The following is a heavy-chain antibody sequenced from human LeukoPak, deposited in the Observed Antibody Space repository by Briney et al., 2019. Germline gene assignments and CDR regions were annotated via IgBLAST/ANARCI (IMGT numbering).Heavy chain of an antibody. CDR2: ISGSGGST. J-gene: IGHJ4*01. CDR1: GFTFSSYA. Sequence: GGSLRLSCAASGFTFSSYAMSWVRQAPGKGLEWVSAISGSGGSTYYADSVKGRFTISRDNSKNTLHLQMNSLRGEDMAVYYCAKMFRDMTTVTTRHGFDYWGQGTLVTVSS. V-gene: IGHV3-23*01. CDR3: AKMFRDMTTVTTRHGFDY. D-gene: IGHD4-17*01.